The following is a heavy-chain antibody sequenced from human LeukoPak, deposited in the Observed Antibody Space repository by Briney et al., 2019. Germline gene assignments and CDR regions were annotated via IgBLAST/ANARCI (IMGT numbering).Heavy chain of an antibody. CDR3: VKDLSGSFSFHQ. D-gene: IGHD1-26*01. V-gene: IGHV3-64D*09. J-gene: IGHJ4*02. CDR1: GCTFSNFV. Sequence: GGSLRLACSASGCTFSNFVMHWVRQAPGKGLEYVAIINDNGYNTDYAGSVKGRFTVARDNSKNTLYLQMSSLRPEDTAVYYCVKDLSGSFSFHQWGQGTLVTVSS. CDR2: INDNGYNT.